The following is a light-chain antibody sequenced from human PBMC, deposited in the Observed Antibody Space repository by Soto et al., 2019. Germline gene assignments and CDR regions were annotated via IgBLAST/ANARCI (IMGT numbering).Light chain of an antibody. J-gene: IGLJ1*01. V-gene: IGLV2-11*01. CDR1: SSDVGGYNY. CDR3: CSFAGRVFV. CDR2: DVN. Sequence: QSALTQPRSVSGSPGQSVTVSCTGTSSDVGGYNYVTWYQQRPGRAPKLMISDVNKRPSGVPDRFSGSKSGNTASLTISGLQAEDEADYYCCSFAGRVFVFGTGTKLTVL.